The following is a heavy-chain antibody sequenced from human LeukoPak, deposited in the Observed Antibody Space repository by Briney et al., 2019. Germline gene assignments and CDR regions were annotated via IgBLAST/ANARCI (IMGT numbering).Heavy chain of an antibody. CDR3: ATEPSSDISVGAFDI. V-gene: IGHV1-24*01. J-gene: IGHJ3*02. Sequence: GASVKVSCKVSGYTLTELSMHWVRQAPGKGLEWMGGFDPEDGETIYAQKFQGRVTMTEDTSTDTAYMELSSLRSEDTAVYYCATEPSSDISVGAFDIWGQGTMVTVSS. CDR1: GYTLTELS. CDR2: FDPEDGET. D-gene: IGHD6-19*01.